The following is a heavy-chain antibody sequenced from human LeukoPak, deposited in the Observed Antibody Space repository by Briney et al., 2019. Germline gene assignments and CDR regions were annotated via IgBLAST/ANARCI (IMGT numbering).Heavy chain of an antibody. CDR3: ARDRSCSTSSCGNSHMDV. Sequence: ASVKVSCKASGYTFIDYYMHWVRQARGQGLEWMGWINHNSGGTKYAQKFQGRVTMTRDTSISTAYMELSGVRYDDTAVYYCARDRSCSTSSCGNSHMDVWGKGTTVTVSS. J-gene: IGHJ6*03. CDR2: INHNSGGT. CDR1: GYTFIDYY. D-gene: IGHD2-2*01. V-gene: IGHV1-2*02.